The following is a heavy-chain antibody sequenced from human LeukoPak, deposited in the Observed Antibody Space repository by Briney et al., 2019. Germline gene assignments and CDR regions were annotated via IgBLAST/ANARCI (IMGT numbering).Heavy chain of an antibody. CDR1: GFFFSNHA. J-gene: IGHJ5*02. CDR2: ISYDAVNT. D-gene: IGHD2-2*01. Sequence: GRSLRLSCAASGFFFSNHAMHWVRQAPGKGLEWVTRISYDAVNTYYADTVKGRFTISRDDSMNTLYLLMNSLRPEDTAVYFCARTFPRYCSSTSCYSRFDPWGQGTLVTVSS. CDR3: ARTFPRYCSSTSCYSRFDP. V-gene: IGHV3-30*01.